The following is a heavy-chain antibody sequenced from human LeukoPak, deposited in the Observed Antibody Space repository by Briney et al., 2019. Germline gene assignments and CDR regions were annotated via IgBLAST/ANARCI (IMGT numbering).Heavy chain of an antibody. CDR2: INHSGST. CDR1: GGSFSGYY. J-gene: IGHJ6*03. D-gene: IGHD3-3*01. V-gene: IGHV4-34*01. CDR3: ARGYSNTFWSGYYTHYYYYYYMDV. Sequence: SETLSLTCAVYGGSFSGYYWSWIRQPPGKGLEWIGEINHSGSTNYNPSLKSRVTISVDTSKNQFSLKLCSVTAADTAVYYCARGYSNTFWSGYYTHYYYYYYMDVWGKGTTVTVSS.